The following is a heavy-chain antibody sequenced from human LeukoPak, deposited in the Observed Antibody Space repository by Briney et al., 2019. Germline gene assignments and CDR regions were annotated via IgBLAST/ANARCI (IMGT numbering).Heavy chain of an antibody. CDR3: VRASDGELIIDY. J-gene: IGHJ4*02. Sequence: SETLSLTCTVSGGSTSSYYWSWIRQPPGKGLEWIGYIYYSGSTNYNPSLKSRVTISVDTSKNQFSLKLSSVTAADTAVYYCVRASDGELIIDYWGQGTLVTVSS. CDR2: IYYSGST. V-gene: IGHV4-59*01. D-gene: IGHD3-10*01. CDR1: GGSTSSYY.